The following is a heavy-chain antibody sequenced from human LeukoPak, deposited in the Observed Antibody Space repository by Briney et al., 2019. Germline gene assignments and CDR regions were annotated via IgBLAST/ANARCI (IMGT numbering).Heavy chain of an antibody. CDR2: ISNNGGST. D-gene: IGHD3-10*01. V-gene: IGHV3-64*01. Sequence: SGGSLRLSCAASGFTVSSYTMHWVRQAPGKGLEFVSTISNNGGSTYYANSVKGRFTISRDISKNTLYLQIGSLRTEDMAVYYCAREVYGSGSYYNDYWGQGTLVTVSS. CDR3: AREVYGSGSYYNDY. CDR1: GFTVSSYT. J-gene: IGHJ4*02.